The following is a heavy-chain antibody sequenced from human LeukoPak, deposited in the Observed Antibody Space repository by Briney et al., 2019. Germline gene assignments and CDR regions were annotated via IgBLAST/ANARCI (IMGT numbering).Heavy chain of an antibody. CDR2: MYQSGST. D-gene: IGHD6-19*01. J-gene: IGHJ4*02. CDR3: ARGGSGWPYYFDY. Sequence: SGTLSLTCTVSAYSISSGYYWAWIRQPPGKGLEWIGSMYQSGSTYYNPSLESRVTISEDTSKKQFSLKLSSVTAADTAVYYCARGGSGWPYYFDYWGQGTLVTVSS. CDR1: AYSISSGYY. V-gene: IGHV4-38-2*02.